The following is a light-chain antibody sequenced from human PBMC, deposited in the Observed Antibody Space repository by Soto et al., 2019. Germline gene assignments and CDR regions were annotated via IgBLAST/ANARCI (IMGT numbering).Light chain of an antibody. J-gene: IGKJ4*01. CDR2: GAT. V-gene: IGKV3-20*01. CDR3: QRYGSSPLT. Sequence: EIVLTQSPGTLSLSPGERATLSCRASQSVSSSYLAWYQQKPGQAPRFRIYGATTRASGIPDRFSGSGSGTDFTLTISRQEPEDFAVYYCQRYGSSPLTFGGGTKVEIK. CDR1: QSVSSSY.